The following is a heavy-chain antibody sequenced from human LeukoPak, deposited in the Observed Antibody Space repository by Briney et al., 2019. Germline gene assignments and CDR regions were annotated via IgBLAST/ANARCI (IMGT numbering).Heavy chain of an antibody. V-gene: IGHV3-21*01. CDR3: ARDLMGSSTAFFFY. CDR2: ISSSSSYI. CDR1: GFTFSSYS. Sequence: GGSLRLSCAASGFTFSSYSMNWVRQAPGKGLEWVSSISSSSSYIYYADSVKGRFTISRDNAKNSLYLQMNSLRAEDTAVYYCARDLMGSSTAFFFYWGQGTLVTVSS. D-gene: IGHD3-3*02. J-gene: IGHJ4*02.